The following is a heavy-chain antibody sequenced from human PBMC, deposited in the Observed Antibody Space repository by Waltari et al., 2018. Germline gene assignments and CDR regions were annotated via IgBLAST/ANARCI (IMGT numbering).Heavy chain of an antibody. CDR3: ARVDGCSGGSCYSGFCDY. D-gene: IGHD2-15*01. Sequence: QVQLQESGPGLVKPSETLSLTCAVSGYSISSGYYWGWIRQPPGKGLEWIGSIYHSGGTYYNPSLKSRVTISVDTSKNQFSLKLSSVTAADTAVYYCARVDGCSGGSCYSGFCDYWGQGTLVTVSS. J-gene: IGHJ4*02. CDR2: IYHSGGT. V-gene: IGHV4-38-2*01. CDR1: GYSISSGYY.